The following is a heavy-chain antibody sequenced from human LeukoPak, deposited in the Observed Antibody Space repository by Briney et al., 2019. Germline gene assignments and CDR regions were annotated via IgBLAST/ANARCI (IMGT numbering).Heavy chain of an antibody. D-gene: IGHD6-19*01. J-gene: IGHJ6*03. V-gene: IGHV3-23*01. CDR1: GFTFSSYA. CDR2: ISGSGGST. CDR3: AKAAGTGRYYYYYMVV. Sequence: GGSLRLSCAASGFTFSSYAMSWVRQAPGKGLEWVSAISGSGGSTYYADSVKGRFTIPRDNSKNTLYLQMNSLRAEDTTVYYCAKAAGTGRYYYYYMVVWGKGTTVTVSS.